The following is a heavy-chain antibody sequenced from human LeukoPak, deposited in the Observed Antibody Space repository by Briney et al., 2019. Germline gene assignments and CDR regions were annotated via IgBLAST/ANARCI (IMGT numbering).Heavy chain of an antibody. V-gene: IGHV4-39*07. D-gene: IGHD6-13*01. CDR2: IYYSGST. CDR3: ARDDRSWYYYYYYMDV. CDR1: GGSISSSSYY. Sequence: SETLSLTCTVSGGSISSSSYYWGWIRQPPGKGLEWIGSIYYSGSTYYNPSLKSRVTISVDTSKNQFSLKLSSVTAADTAVYYCARDDRSWYYYYYYMDVWGKGTTVTVSS. J-gene: IGHJ6*03.